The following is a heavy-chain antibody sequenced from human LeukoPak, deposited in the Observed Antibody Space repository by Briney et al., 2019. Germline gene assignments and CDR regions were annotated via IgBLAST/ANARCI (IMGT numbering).Heavy chain of an antibody. J-gene: IGHJ3*02. V-gene: IGHV3-9*01. CDR2: ISWNSGSI. D-gene: IGHD5-18*01. CDR1: GFTFDDYA. Sequence: GGSLRLSCAASGFTFDDYAMHWVRQAPGKGLEWVLGISWNSGSIGYADSVKGRFTISRDNAKNSLYLQMNSLRAEDTALYYCAKLLGHSATYDAFDIWGQGTMVTVSS. CDR3: AKLLGHSATYDAFDI.